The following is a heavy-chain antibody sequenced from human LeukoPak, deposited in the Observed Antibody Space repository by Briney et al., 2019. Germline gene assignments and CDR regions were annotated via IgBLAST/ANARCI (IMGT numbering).Heavy chain of an antibody. CDR2: IWSDATNQ. J-gene: IGHJ5*02. V-gene: IGHV3-33*06. D-gene: IGHD4-11*01. Sequence: GGSLRLSRGVSGFIFRHYLMLWVRQAPGKGLEWVAVIWSDATNQYYADSVKGRFTISRDNFKNTVSLQINSLRAEDTAIYYCAKDAQRGFDDSNSLEPWGQGSLVTVSS. CDR3: AKDAQRGFDDSNSLEP. CDR1: GFIFRHYL.